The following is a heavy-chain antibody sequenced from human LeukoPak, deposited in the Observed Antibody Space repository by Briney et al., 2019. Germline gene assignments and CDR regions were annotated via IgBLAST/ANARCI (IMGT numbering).Heavy chain of an antibody. CDR2: ISYDGSNK. CDR1: GFTFNSYG. CDR3: AKVRYSYGFDYYYYMDV. J-gene: IGHJ6*03. D-gene: IGHD5-18*01. V-gene: IGHV3-30*18. Sequence: PGGSLRLSCAASGFTFNSYGMHWVRQAPGKGLEWVAVISYDGSNKYYADSVKGRFTISRDNSKNTLYLQMNSLRAEDTAVYYCAKVRYSYGFDYYYYMDVWGKGTTVTVSS.